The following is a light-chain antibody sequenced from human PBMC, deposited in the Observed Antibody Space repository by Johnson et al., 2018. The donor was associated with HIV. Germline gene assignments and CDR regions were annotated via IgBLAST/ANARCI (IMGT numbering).Light chain of an antibody. CDR1: SSNIGNNY. Sequence: QSVLTQPPSVSAAPGQKVTISCSGSSSNIGNNYVSWYQQLPGTAPKLLIYENNKRPSGIPDRFSGSKSGTSATLGITGLQTGDEADYYCGTWDSSSLSVYVFGTGTKVTVL. CDR2: ENN. J-gene: IGLJ1*01. V-gene: IGLV1-51*02. CDR3: GTWDSSSLSVYV.